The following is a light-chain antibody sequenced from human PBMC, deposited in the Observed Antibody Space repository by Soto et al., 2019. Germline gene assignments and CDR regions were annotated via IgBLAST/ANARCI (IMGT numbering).Light chain of an antibody. V-gene: IGLV2-11*01. CDR2: DVS. J-gene: IGLJ1*01. CDR3: CSYAGSYTFYV. CDR1: SSDVGGYNY. Sequence: SVLTQPRSVSGSPGQSVTISCTGTSSDVGGYNYVSWYQQHPGEAPRLMIYDVSKRPSGVPDRFSGSKSGNTASLTISGLQAEDEADYYCCSYAGSYTFYVFGIGTKVTVL.